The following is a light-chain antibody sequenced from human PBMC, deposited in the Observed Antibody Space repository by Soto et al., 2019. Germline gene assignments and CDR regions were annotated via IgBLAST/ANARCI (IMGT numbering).Light chain of an antibody. CDR1: SSDVGGYNY. CDR2: EVT. Sequence: QSVLTQPPSASGSLGQSVTISCTGTSSDVGGYNYVSWHQQHPGKAPKLMIYEVTKRPSGVPDRFSGSKSGNTGSLTVSGLRAADEADFYCSSFAGGGDPVLFGGGTKLTVL. V-gene: IGLV2-8*01. CDR3: SSFAGGGDPVL. J-gene: IGLJ2*01.